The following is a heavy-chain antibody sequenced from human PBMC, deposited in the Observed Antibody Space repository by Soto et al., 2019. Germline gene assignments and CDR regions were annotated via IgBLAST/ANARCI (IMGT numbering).Heavy chain of an antibody. D-gene: IGHD5-12*01. CDR2: IYSGGST. CDR3: ARGLYSGWHYFDY. V-gene: IGHV3-66*01. CDR1: GFTVSSNY. Sequence: GGSLRLSCAASGFTVSSNYMSWVRQAPGKGLEWVSVIYSGGSTYYADSVKGRFTISRDNSKNTLYLQMNSLRAEDTAVNYCARGLYSGWHYFDYWGQGTLVTVSS. J-gene: IGHJ4*02.